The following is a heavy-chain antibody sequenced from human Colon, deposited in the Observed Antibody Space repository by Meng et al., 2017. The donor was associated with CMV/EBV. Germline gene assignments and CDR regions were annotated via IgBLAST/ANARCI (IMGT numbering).Heavy chain of an antibody. CDR3: LTETSFKGLDY. D-gene: IGHD1-14*01. CDR2: ISPDGSVT. Sequence: GESLKISCAASGFTFSSYSLNWVRLAPGKELKWVANISPDGSVTYYVDSVTGRFTISRDNTKASFYLQMTSLRAEDTAVYYCLTETSFKGLDYWGQGSLVTVSS. V-gene: IGHV3-7*01. CDR1: GFTFSSYS. J-gene: IGHJ4*02.